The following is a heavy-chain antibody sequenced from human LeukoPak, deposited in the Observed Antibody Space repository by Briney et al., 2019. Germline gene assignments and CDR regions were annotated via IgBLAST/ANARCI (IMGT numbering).Heavy chain of an antibody. D-gene: IGHD2-15*01. J-gene: IGHJ5*02. CDR1: GGSFSGYY. Sequence: PSETLPLTCAVYGGSFSGYYWSWIRQPPGKGLEWIGEINHSGSTNYNPSLKSRVTISVDTSKNQFSLKLSSVTAADTAVYYCARDRVEYCSGGSCYGWFDPWGQGTLVTVSS. CDR2: INHSGST. CDR3: ARDRVEYCSGGSCYGWFDP. V-gene: IGHV4-34*01.